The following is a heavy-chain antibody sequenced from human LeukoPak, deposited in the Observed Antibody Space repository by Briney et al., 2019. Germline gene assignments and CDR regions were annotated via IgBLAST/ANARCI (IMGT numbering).Heavy chain of an antibody. CDR2: IIPILGIA. D-gene: IGHD5-24*01. CDR1: GGTFSSYT. CDR3: ARRGLQTYYGMDV. V-gene: IGHV1-69*02. Sequence: SVKVSCKASGGTFSSYTISWVRQAPGQGLEWMGRIIPILGIANYAQKFQGRVTITADKSTSTAYMELSSLRSEDTAVYYCARRGLQTYYGMDVWGQGATVTVSS. J-gene: IGHJ6*02.